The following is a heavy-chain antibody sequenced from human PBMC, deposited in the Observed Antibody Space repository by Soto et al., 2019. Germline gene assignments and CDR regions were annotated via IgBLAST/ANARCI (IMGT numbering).Heavy chain of an antibody. D-gene: IGHD5-12*01. V-gene: IGHV3-48*02. CDR3: ARVIYGGWSTIKDYYYYAMDV. CDR1: GFTFSSYD. J-gene: IGHJ6*02. CDR2: ISGGSSRI. Sequence: GESLKISCAASGFTFSSYDMNWVRQAPGKGLEWVSYISGGSSRIFYADSVKGRFTISRDNAKNSLYLQMNSLRDEDTGVYYCARVIYGGWSTIKDYYYYAMDVWGQGTTVTVSS.